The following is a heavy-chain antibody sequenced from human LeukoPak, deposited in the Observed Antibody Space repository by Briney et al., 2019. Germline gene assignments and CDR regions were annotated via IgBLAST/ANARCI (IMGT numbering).Heavy chain of an antibody. Sequence: SETLSLTCTVSGYSISSGYYWGWIRQPPGKGLEWIGSIYHSGSTYYNPSLKSRVTISVDTSKNQFSLKLSSVTAADTAVYYCARGSWVKTTVTAALPGDPWGQGTLVTVSS. CDR1: GYSISSGYY. J-gene: IGHJ5*02. D-gene: IGHD4-17*01. V-gene: IGHV4-38-2*02. CDR3: ARGSWVKTTVTAALPGDP. CDR2: IYHSGST.